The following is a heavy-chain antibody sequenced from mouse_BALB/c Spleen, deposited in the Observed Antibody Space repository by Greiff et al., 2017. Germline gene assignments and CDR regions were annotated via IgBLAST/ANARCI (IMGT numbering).Heavy chain of an antibody. J-gene: IGHJ4*01. CDR1: GFTFSNYW. V-gene: IGHV6-6*02. Sequence: EVKLQESGGGLVQPGGSMKLSCVASGFTFSNYWMNWVRQSPEKGLEWVAEIRLKSNNYATHYAESVKGRFTISRDDSKSSVYLQMNNLRAEDTGIYYCTRGGYDDAMDYWGQGTSVTVSS. CDR2: IRLKSNNYAT. D-gene: IGHD2-14*01. CDR3: TRGGYDDAMDY.